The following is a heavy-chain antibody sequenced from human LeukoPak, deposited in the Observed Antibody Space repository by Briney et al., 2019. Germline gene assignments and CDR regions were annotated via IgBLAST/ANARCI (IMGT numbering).Heavy chain of an antibody. Sequence: ASVKVSCKASGYTFTGYYMHWVGQAPGQGLEWMGRINPNSGGTNYAQKFQGRVTMTRDTSISTAYMELSRLRSDDTAVYYCARDMVRGVIIPDYWGQGTLVTVSS. CDR1: GYTFTGYY. V-gene: IGHV1-2*06. CDR2: INPNSGGT. J-gene: IGHJ4*02. CDR3: ARDMVRGVIIPDY. D-gene: IGHD3-10*01.